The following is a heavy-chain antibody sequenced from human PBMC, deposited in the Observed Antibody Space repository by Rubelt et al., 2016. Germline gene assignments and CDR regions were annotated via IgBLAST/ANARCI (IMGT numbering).Heavy chain of an antibody. J-gene: IGHJ4*02. V-gene: IGHV3-72*01. D-gene: IGHD3-10*01. Sequence: TGGDHYMDWVRQAPGKGMEWVGRFRKKANSYTTEYAASVKGRFTISRDDSKNSLYLRMNSLKTEDTAVYYCAKVPPKLIVRAVEFDYWGQGTLVTVSS. CDR3: AKVPPKLIVRAVEFDY. CDR1: TGGDHY. CDR2: FRKKANSYTT.